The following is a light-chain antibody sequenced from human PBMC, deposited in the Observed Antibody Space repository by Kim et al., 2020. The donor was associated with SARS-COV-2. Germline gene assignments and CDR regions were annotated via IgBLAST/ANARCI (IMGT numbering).Light chain of an antibody. CDR2: AVS. Sequence: SAPVGNRVTITGPASQIVSTSLNWYQQQPGKGPKLLIYAVSSLQSGVPSRFSGSGSGTDFTLTISSLLPEDSAIYYCQQSHGFPYSFGQGTKLEI. CDR3: QQSHGFPYS. V-gene: IGKV1-39*01. J-gene: IGKJ2*03. CDR1: QIVSTS.